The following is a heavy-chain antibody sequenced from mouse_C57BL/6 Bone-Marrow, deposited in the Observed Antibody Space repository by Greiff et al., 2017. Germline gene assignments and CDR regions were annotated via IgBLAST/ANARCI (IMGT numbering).Heavy chain of an antibody. D-gene: IGHD2-5*01. V-gene: IGHV1-80*01. CDR2: IYPGDGDT. Sequence: VKLMESGAELVKPGASVKISCKASGYAFSSYWMNWVKQRPGKGLEWIGQIYPGDGDTNYNGKFKGKATLTADKSSSTAYMQLSSLTSEDSAVYFCARREYYSNFYWYFDVWGTGTTVTVSS. CDR1: GYAFSSYW. J-gene: IGHJ1*03. CDR3: ARREYYSNFYWYFDV.